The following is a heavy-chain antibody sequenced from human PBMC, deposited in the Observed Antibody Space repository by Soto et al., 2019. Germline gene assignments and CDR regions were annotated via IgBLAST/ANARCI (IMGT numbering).Heavy chain of an antibody. J-gene: IGHJ4*02. Sequence: GGSLRLSCAASGFTFNNYLMNWVRQAPGKGLEWVANIKQDGSGRNYVDSVKGRFTISRDSAKNSLYLQMISLRAEDTAVYYCARGAYCGGDCHYHFDYWGQGTLVTVSS. V-gene: IGHV3-7*04. D-gene: IGHD2-21*02. CDR3: ARGAYCGGDCHYHFDY. CDR1: GFTFNNYL. CDR2: IKQDGSGR.